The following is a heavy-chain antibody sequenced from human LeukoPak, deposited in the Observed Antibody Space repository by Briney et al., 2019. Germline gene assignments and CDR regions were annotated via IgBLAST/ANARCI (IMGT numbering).Heavy chain of an antibody. Sequence: SETLSLTCTVSGGSISSGSYYWSWIQQPAGKGLEWIGRIYTSGSTNYNPSLKSRVTMSVDTSKNQFSLKLSSVTAADTAVYYCARATYSGYDWDFDYWGQGTLVTVSS. D-gene: IGHD5-12*01. CDR3: ARATYSGYDWDFDY. CDR2: IYTSGST. V-gene: IGHV4-61*02. J-gene: IGHJ4*02. CDR1: GGSISSGSYY.